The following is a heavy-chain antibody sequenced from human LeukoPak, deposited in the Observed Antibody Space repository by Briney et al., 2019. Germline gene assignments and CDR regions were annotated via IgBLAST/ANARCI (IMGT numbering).Heavy chain of an antibody. CDR2: IIPIFGTA. V-gene: IGHV1-69*06. Sequence: GASVKVSCKASGGTFSSYAISWVRQAPGQGLEWMGGIIPIFGTANYAQKFQGRVTITADKSTSTAYMELSSLRSEDTAVYYCARWVHYYGSGSSNWFDPWGQGTLVTVSS. CDR3: ARWVHYYGSGSSNWFDP. J-gene: IGHJ5*02. D-gene: IGHD3-10*01. CDR1: GGTFSSYA.